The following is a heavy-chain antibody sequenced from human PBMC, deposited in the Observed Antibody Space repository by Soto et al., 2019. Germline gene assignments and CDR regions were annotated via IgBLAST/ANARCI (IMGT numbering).Heavy chain of an antibody. J-gene: IGHJ4*02. CDR2: IYSGGST. V-gene: IGHV3-53*01. Sequence: GGSLRLSCAASGFTVSSNYMSWVRQAPGKGLEWVSVIYSGGSTYYADSVKGRFTISRDNSKNTLYLQMNSLRAEDTAVYYCARGQGSSSRYLLGYYFDYWGQGTLVTVSS. CDR3: ARGQGSSSRYLLGYYFDY. D-gene: IGHD6-13*01. CDR1: GFTVSSNY.